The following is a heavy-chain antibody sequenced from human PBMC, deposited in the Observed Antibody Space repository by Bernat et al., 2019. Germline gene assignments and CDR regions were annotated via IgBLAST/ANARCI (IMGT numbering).Heavy chain of an antibody. Sequence: QVQLVESGGGVVQPGRSLRLSCAASGFTFSSYAMHWVRQAPGKGLEWVAVISYDGSNKYYADSVKGRFTISRDNSKNTLYLQMNSLRAEDTAVYYCARSGIAAAGIRYYYGMDVWGQGTTVTVSS. J-gene: IGHJ6*02. D-gene: IGHD6-13*01. CDR2: ISYDGSNK. CDR3: ARSGIAAAGIRYYYGMDV. CDR1: GFTFSSYA. V-gene: IGHV3-30*01.